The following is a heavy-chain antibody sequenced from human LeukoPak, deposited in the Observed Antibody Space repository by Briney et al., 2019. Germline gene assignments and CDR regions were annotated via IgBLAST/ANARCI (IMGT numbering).Heavy chain of an antibody. J-gene: IGHJ4*02. Sequence: GGSLRLSCTASGFTFGEYGMNWVRQAPGKGLEWIGFIRTKPYGGTAEYAASVRGRFTISRDDSKSIAYLQMNSLKTDDTAVYYGIRGRLGGGGRDFDFWGQGTLVTVSS. D-gene: IGHD3-16*01. CDR3: IRGRLGGGGRDFDF. CDR2: IRTKPYGGTA. V-gene: IGHV3-49*04. CDR1: GFTFGEYG.